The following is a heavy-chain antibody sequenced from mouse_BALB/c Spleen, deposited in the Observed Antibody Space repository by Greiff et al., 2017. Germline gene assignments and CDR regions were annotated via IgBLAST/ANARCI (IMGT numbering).Heavy chain of an antibody. CDR2: ISYSGST. J-gene: IGHJ2*01. CDR3: ARGGTTVVFDY. D-gene: IGHD1-1*01. CDR1: GYSITSDYA. V-gene: IGHV3-2*02. Sequence: EVQLQQSGPGLVKPSQSLSLTCTVTGYSITSDYAWNWIRQFPGNKLEWMGYISYSGSTSYNPSLKSRISITRDTSKNQFFLQLNSVTTEDTATYYCARGGTTVVFDYWGQGTTLTVSS.